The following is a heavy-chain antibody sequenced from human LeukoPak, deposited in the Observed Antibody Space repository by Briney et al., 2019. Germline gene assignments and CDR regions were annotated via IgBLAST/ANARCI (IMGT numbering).Heavy chain of an antibody. J-gene: IGHJ4*02. CDR2: IEQDGSEK. CDR3: AREGGYGGVFDY. CDR1: RFTFSSYW. Sequence: GGSLRLSCAASRFTFSSYWMTWVRQAPGKGLEWVANIEQDGSEKYYVGSVKGRFTISRDNTKNSLYLQMNSLRAEDTAVYYCAREGGYGGVFDYWGQGTLVTVSS. D-gene: IGHD5-12*01. V-gene: IGHV3-7*05.